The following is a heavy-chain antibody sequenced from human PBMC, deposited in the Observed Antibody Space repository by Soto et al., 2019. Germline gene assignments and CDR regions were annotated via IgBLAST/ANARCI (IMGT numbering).Heavy chain of an antibody. CDR2: IYYSGST. CDR1: GGSISSYY. CDR3: AIQGSSPFDY. Sequence: SETLSLTCTVSGGSISSYYWSRIRQPPGKGLEWIGYIYYSGSTNYNPSLKSRVTISVDTSKNQFSLKLSSVTAADTAVYYCAIQGSSPFDYWGQGTLVTVSS. D-gene: IGHD6-6*01. J-gene: IGHJ4*02. V-gene: IGHV4-59*08.